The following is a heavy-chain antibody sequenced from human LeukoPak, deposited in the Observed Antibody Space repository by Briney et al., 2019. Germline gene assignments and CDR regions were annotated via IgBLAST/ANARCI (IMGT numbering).Heavy chain of an antibody. J-gene: IGHJ4*02. D-gene: IGHD3-9*01. V-gene: IGHV3-48*01. Sequence: AGGSLRLSCAASGFTFSSYSMNWVRQAPGKGLEWVSYISSSSSTIYYADSVKGRFTISRDNAKNSLYLQMNSLRAEDTAVYYCARYDILTGKPNDYWGQGTLVTVSS. CDR2: ISSSSSTI. CDR1: GFTFSSYS. CDR3: ARYDILTGKPNDY.